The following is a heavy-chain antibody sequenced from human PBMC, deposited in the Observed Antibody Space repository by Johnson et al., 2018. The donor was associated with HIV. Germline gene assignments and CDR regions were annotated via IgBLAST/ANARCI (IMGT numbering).Heavy chain of an antibody. CDR1: GFTFSSYA. Sequence: QMLLVESGGGVVQPGRSLRLSCAASGFTFSSYAMHWVRQAPGKGLEWVAVISYDGSNKYYADSVKGRFTISRDNSKNTLYLQMNSLRAEDTAVYYCARARVIAGAFDIWGQGTMVTVSS. CDR2: ISYDGSNK. D-gene: IGHD2-21*01. V-gene: IGHV3-30*04. CDR3: ARARVIAGAFDI. J-gene: IGHJ3*02.